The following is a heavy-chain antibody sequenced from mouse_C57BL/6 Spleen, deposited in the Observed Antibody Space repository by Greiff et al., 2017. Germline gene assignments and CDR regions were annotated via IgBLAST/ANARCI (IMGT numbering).Heavy chain of an antibody. V-gene: IGHV2-2*01. Sequence: QVQLQQSGPGLVQPSQSLSITCTVSGFSLTSYGVHWVRQSPGKGLEWLGVIWSGGSTDYNAAFISRLSISKDNSKSQVFFKMNSLQADDTAIYYCASPRPGQYDRDHWSKGTTDPVP. CDR2: IWSGGST. D-gene: IGHD3-3*01. CDR1: GFSLTSYG. J-gene: IGHJ4*01. CDR3: ASPRPGQYDRDH.